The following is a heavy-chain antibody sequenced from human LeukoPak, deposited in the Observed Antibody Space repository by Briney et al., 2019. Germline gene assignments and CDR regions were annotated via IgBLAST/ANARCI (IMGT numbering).Heavy chain of an antibody. CDR3: ASGSGYDSPTDY. J-gene: IGHJ4*02. D-gene: IGHD5-12*01. CDR1: GFTFDDYG. V-gene: IGHV3-20*04. Sequence: GGSLRLSCAASGFTFDDYGMSWVRQAPGKGLEWVSGINWNGGSTGYADSVKGRFTISRDNAKNTLYLQMNSLRAEDTAVYYCASGSGYDSPTDYWGQGTLVTVSS. CDR2: INWNGGST.